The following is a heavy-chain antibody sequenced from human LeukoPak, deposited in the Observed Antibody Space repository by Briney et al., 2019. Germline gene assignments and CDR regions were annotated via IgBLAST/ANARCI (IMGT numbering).Heavy chain of an antibody. D-gene: IGHD4-17*01. CDR3: ARVVHDYGDYELVY. V-gene: IGHV7-4-1*02. CDR2: INTNTGNP. J-gene: IGHJ4*02. CDR1: GYTFTSYA. Sequence: ASVKVSCKASGYTFTSYAMNWVRQAPGQGLEWMGWINTNTGNPTYAQGFTGRFVFSLDTSVSTAYPQISSLKAEDTAVYYCARVVHDYGDYELVYWGQGTLVTVSS.